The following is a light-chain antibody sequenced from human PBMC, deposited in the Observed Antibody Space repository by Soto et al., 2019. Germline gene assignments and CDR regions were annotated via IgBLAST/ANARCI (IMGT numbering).Light chain of an antibody. CDR1: SSDVGTHNF. Sequence: QSALTQPASVSGSPGQSIAMSCTGTSSDVGTHNFVSWYQQHPGKAPKLIIYDVSNRPSGVSDRFFGSKSGNTASLTISGLQAEDEADYYCSSFTTTNTYVFGTGTKVTVL. J-gene: IGLJ1*01. CDR2: DVS. CDR3: SSFTTTNTYV. V-gene: IGLV2-14*03.